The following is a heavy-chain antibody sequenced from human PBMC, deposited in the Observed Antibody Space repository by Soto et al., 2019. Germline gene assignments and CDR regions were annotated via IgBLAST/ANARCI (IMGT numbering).Heavy chain of an antibody. CDR1: GFTFSSYA. D-gene: IGHD6-13*01. V-gene: IGHV3-23*01. CDR2: ISGSGGST. J-gene: IGHJ4*02. CDR3: AKLGPKWRAAAGTHSFDY. Sequence: PGGSLRLSCAASGFTFSSYAMSWVRQAPGKGLEWVSAISGSGGSTYYADSVKGRFTISRDNSKNTLYLQMNSLRAEDTAVYYCAKLGPKWRAAAGTHSFDYWGQGTLVTVSS.